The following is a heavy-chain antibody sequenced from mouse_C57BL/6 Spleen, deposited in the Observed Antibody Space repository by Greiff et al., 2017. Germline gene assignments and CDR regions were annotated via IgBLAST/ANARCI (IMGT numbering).Heavy chain of an antibody. CDR1: GYTFTSYW. D-gene: IGHD3-1*01. V-gene: IGHV1-61*01. Sequence: VQLQQSGAELVRPGSSVKLSCKASGYTFTSYWMDWVKQRPGQGLEWIGNIYPSDSETHYNQKFKDKATLTVDKSSSTAYMQLSSLTSEDSAVYYCARDRVSGAMDYWGQGTSVTVSS. CDR2: IYPSDSET. J-gene: IGHJ4*01. CDR3: ARDRVSGAMDY.